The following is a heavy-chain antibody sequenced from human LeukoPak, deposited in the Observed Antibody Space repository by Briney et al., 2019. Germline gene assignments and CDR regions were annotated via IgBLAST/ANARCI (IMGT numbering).Heavy chain of an antibody. CDR2: ISGSGGST. CDR1: GFTFSSYW. D-gene: IGHD3-22*01. Sequence: PGGSLRLSCAASGFTFSSYWMHWVRQAPGKGLVWVSAISGSGGSTYYADSVKGRFTISRDNSKNTLYLQTNSLRAEDTAVYYCAKEIYEYYYDSSGTHDAFDIWGQGTMVTVSS. CDR3: AKEIYEYYYDSSGTHDAFDI. J-gene: IGHJ3*02. V-gene: IGHV3-23*01.